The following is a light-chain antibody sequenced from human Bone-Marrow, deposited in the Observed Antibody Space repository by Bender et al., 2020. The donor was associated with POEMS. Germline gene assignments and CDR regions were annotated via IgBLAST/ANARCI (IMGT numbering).Light chain of an antibody. J-gene: IGLJ3*02. Sequence: QSVLTQPPSASGTPGQRVTISCSGSNSNIGTNAVNWYQQFPGTAPKLLIYSDNQRPSGVPDRFYAFKSGTSASLAISELQSEDEADYYCEAWDAGLSGGVFGGGTKLTVL. CDR3: EAWDAGLSGGV. CDR1: NSNIGTNA. CDR2: SDN. V-gene: IGLV1-44*01.